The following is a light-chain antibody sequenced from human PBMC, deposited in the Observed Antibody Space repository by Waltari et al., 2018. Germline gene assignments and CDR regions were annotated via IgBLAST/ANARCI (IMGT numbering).Light chain of an antibody. V-gene: IGLV3-21*04. J-gene: IGLJ3*02. CDR1: TIGSKN. Sequence: SYVLTQPPSVSVAPGKTATITCGGDTIGSKNVHWYQQRPGQAPVLVISYDTDRPSEIPERFSGSNSGNTATLTISRVEVGDEADYYCQVWHDRSNHVVFGGGTKLTVL. CDR2: YDT. CDR3: QVWHDRSNHVV.